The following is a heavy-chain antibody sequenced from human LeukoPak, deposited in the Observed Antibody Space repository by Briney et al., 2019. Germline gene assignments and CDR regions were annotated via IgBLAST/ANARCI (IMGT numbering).Heavy chain of an antibody. CDR1: GFTFSDYY. J-gene: IGHJ5*02. CDR3: AREPAAAGKNWFDP. D-gene: IGHD6-25*01. Sequence: GGSLRLSCAASGFTFSDYYMSWIRQAPGKGLEWVSYISSSGSTIYYADSVKGRFTISRDNAKNSLYLQMNSLRAEDTAMYYCAREPAAAGKNWFDPWGQGTLVTVSS. CDR2: ISSSGSTI. V-gene: IGHV3-11*04.